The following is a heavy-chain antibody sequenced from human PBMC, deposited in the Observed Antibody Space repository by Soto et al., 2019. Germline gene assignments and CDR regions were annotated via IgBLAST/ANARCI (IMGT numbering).Heavy chain of an antibody. D-gene: IGHD2-15*01. CDR3: AREGGRYCSGGSCQVDY. Sequence: QLQLQESGPGLVKPSETLSLTCTVSGGSISSSSYYWGWIRKPPGKGLEWIGSIYYAGNTYYTPSLKSRVTTSVDTSKNQFSLKLRSVPAADTAVYYCAREGGRYCSGGSCQVDYWGQGTLVTVSS. V-gene: IGHV4-39*02. CDR2: IYYAGNT. CDR1: GGSISSSSYY. J-gene: IGHJ4*02.